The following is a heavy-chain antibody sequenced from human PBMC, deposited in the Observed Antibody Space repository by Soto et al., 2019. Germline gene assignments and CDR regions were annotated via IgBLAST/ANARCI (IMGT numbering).Heavy chain of an antibody. CDR2: INHSGST. CDR1: GGSFSGYY. J-gene: IGHJ6*03. Sequence: QVQLQQWGAGLLKPSETLSLTCAVYGGSFSGYYWSWIRQPPGKGLEWIGEINHSGSTNYNPSLKSRVTISVDTSKNQFSLKLSSVTAADTAVYYCARALPSRSDYMDVWGKGTTVTVSS. D-gene: IGHD2-2*01. CDR3: ARALPSRSDYMDV. V-gene: IGHV4-34*01.